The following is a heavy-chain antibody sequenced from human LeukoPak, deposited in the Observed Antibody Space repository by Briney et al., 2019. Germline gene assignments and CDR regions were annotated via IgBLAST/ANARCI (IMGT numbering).Heavy chain of an antibody. J-gene: IGHJ4*02. D-gene: IGHD2-15*01. V-gene: IGHV1-18*01. CDR3: ARDRQPRLGGSCYAY. CDR1: GYTFTSYG. Sequence: ASVKVSCKASGYTFTSYGISWVRQAPGQGLEWMGWISAYNGNTNYAQKLQGRVTMTTDTSTSTAYMELRSLRSDDTAVYYCARDRQPRLGGSCYAYWGQGTLVTVSS. CDR2: ISAYNGNT.